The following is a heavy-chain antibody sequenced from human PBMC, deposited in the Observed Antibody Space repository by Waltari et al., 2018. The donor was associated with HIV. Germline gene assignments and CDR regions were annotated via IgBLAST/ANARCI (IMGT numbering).Heavy chain of an antibody. CDR2: IHILTGNT. V-gene: IGHV1-18*04. D-gene: IGHD6-19*01. CDR3: VRDLSPMGKSGWYDS. Sequence: QARLLQSGAEVKKPGASGTVPCKASGFSCPQYSYSWVRQAPGPGLEWLGWIHILTGNTASAEKFQGRITMTRDTFTNPIYIELTTLKSDDSAIYYCVRDLSPMGKSGWYDSWGQGTVVTVSS. J-gene: IGHJ1*01. CDR1: GFSCPQYS.